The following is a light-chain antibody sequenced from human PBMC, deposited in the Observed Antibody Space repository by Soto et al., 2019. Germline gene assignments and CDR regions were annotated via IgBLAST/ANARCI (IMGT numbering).Light chain of an antibody. V-gene: IGLV2-11*01. Sequence: QSALTQPRSVSGSPGQSVTISCTGTSSDVGTYNFVSWYQQHPGKAPKFMIYDVTKRPSGVPDRFSGSKSGNTASLTISGLPAEDEADYYSCSYVGSYTSYVFGTGTKLTVL. CDR2: DVT. CDR1: SSDVGTYNF. CDR3: CSYVGSYTSYV. J-gene: IGLJ1*01.